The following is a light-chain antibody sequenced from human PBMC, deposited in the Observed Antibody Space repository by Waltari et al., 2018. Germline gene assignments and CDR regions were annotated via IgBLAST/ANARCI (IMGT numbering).Light chain of an antibody. CDR3: QQYYSYPRT. CDR1: QGISSY. Sequence: ANRMTQSPASFSSSTGDRATIPCRASQGISSYLAWYQQKPGKAPKLLIYAASTLQSGVPSRFSGSGSGTDFTLSISCLQSEDFATYYCQQYYSYPRTFGQGTKVEIK. J-gene: IGKJ1*01. V-gene: IGKV1-8*01. CDR2: AAS.